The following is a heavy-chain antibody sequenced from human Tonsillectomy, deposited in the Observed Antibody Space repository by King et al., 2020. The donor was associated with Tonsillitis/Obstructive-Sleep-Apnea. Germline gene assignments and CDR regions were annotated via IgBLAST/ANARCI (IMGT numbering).Heavy chain of an antibody. CDR2: IYYSGST. J-gene: IGHJ3*02. D-gene: IGHD7-27*01. CDR3: ARDTRDPLTGDNAFDI. V-gene: IGHV4-59*01. CDR1: GCSISSYY. Sequence: QLQLQESGAGLVKPSETLSLTCTVSGCSISSYYWSWIRQPPGKGLEWIGYIYYSGSTNYNPSLKSRVTISVDTSKNQFSLKLSSVTAADTAVYYCARDTRDPLTGDNAFDIWGQGTMVTVSS.